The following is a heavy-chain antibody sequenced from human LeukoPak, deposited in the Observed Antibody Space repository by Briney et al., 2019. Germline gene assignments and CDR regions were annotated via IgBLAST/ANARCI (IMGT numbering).Heavy chain of an antibody. V-gene: IGHV4-59*01. Sequence: PSETLSLTCTVSGGSISSYYWSWIRQPPGKGLEWIGYIYYSGSTNYNPSLKSLVTISVDTSKNQFSLKLSSVTAADTAVYYCARDPVPGTPWFDPWGQGTLVTVSS. CDR3: ARDPVPGTPWFDP. D-gene: IGHD6-13*01. CDR1: GGSISSYY. CDR2: IYYSGST. J-gene: IGHJ5*02.